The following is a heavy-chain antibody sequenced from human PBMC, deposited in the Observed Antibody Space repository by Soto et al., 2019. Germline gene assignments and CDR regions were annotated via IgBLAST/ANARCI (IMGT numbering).Heavy chain of an antibody. CDR3: ARRYDSSGRPIDL. CDR1: GYTFTNYG. Sequence: ASVKVSCKASGYTFTNYGITWVRQAPGRGLEWMGWSSTYNSNTNYAQRFRGRVTMTTDRGTSTGYMELRSLTSEDTAVYFCARRYDSSGRPIDLWGQGTLVTVSS. J-gene: IGHJ5*02. CDR2: SSTYNSNT. V-gene: IGHV1-18*04. D-gene: IGHD3-22*01.